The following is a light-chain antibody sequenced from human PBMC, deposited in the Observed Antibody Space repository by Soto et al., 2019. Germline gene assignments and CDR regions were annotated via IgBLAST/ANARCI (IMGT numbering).Light chain of an antibody. V-gene: IGKV3-15*01. Sequence: EIVMTQSPATLSVSPGERATLSCRASQSVSSNLAWYQQKPGQAPRLLSYGASTRATGIPARFSGSGSGTEFPLTISSLQSEDFAVYYCQQYNNWPQTFGQGTKVEIK. CDR2: GAS. CDR1: QSVSSN. J-gene: IGKJ1*01. CDR3: QQYNNWPQT.